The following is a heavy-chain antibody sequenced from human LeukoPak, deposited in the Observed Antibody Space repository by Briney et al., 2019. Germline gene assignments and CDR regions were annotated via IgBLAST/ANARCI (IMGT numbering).Heavy chain of an antibody. V-gene: IGHV4-38-2*01. CDR1: GYSISSGYY. CDR3: ARRIYNWYYMDV. CDR2: IYHSGST. Sequence: KPSETLSLTCAVSGYSISSGYYWGWIRQPPGKGLEWIGNIYHSGSTYYNPSLESRVTISVDTSKNQFSLKLSSVTAADTAVYYCARRIYNWYYMDVWGKGTTVTVSS. J-gene: IGHJ6*03. D-gene: IGHD1-20*01.